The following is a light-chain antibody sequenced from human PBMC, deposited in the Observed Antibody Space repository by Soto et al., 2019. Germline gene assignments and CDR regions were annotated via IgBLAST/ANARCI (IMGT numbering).Light chain of an antibody. CDR2: GAY. V-gene: IGKV3-15*01. CDR3: QQYKDWPRGT. CDR1: QSVSSN. Sequence: EIVMTQSPATLSVSPGERATLSCRASQSVSSNLAWYQQKPGQAPRLLIYGAYTRATGIPARFSGSASGTEFTLTISSLQSEDFAIYYCQQYKDWPRGTFGHGTKVEIK. J-gene: IGKJ1*01.